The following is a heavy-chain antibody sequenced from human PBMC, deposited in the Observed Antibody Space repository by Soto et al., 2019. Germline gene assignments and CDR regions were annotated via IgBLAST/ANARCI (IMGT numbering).Heavy chain of an antibody. Sequence: QVQLQESGPGLVKPSETLSLTCTVSGGSISSYYWSWIRQPPGKGLEWIGYIYYSGSTNYNPSLKSRVTISVDTSKNQFSLKLSSVTAADTAVYYCATQNSSGWYRYFDYWGQGTLVTVSS. CDR3: ATQNSSGWYRYFDY. J-gene: IGHJ4*02. CDR2: IYYSGST. CDR1: GGSISSYY. V-gene: IGHV4-59*01. D-gene: IGHD6-19*01.